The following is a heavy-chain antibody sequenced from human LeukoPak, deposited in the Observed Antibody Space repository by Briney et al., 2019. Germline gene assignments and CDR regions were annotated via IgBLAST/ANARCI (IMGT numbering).Heavy chain of an antibody. D-gene: IGHD6-19*01. J-gene: IGHJ3*02. CDR1: GYNFPTYW. Sequence: GESLQISCKGSGYNFPTYWIGWVRQMPGKGLEWMGIIYPGDSDTRYSPSFQGQVTISADKSISAAYLQWSSLKASDTAMYYCARQWGSGWSNDAFDIWGQGTMVTVSS. V-gene: IGHV5-51*01. CDR3: ARQWGSGWSNDAFDI. CDR2: IYPGDSDT.